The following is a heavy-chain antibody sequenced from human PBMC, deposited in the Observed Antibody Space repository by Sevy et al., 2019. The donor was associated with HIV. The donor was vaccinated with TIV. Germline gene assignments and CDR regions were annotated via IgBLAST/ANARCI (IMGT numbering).Heavy chain of an antibody. D-gene: IGHD2-8*02. CDR2: ISFDGGYK. J-gene: IGHJ3*02. CDR1: GFIFGNYP. Sequence: GGSLRLSCVASGFIFGNYPIHWVRQAPGEGLEWVAVISFDGGYKYLGDSVKGRFTISRDNSKNTLYLQMNSLRNEDTAVYYCASGPILLGAFDIWGPGTKVTVSS. V-gene: IGHV3-30*04. CDR3: ASGPILLGAFDI.